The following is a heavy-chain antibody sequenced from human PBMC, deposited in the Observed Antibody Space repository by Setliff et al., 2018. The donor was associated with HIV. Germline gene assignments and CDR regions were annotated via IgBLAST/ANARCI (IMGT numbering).Heavy chain of an antibody. CDR2: IFHSGST. J-gene: IGHJ3*02. D-gene: IGHD5-12*01. CDR3: ARALRDGSTDAFDI. CDR1: GFSIHSDYY. V-gene: IGHV4-38-2*02. Sequence: SETLSLTCTVPGFSIHSDYYWAWIRQPPGRGLESPGRGLEWIGHIFHSGSTYYNPSLKNRVSMSVDTSQNQFSLRLSSVTAADTAVYYCARALRDGSTDAFDIWGQGTMVTVSS.